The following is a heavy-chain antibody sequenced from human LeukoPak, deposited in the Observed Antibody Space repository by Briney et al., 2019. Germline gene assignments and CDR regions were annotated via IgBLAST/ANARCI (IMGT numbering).Heavy chain of an antibody. CDR3: TKDPHAVATPRVY. V-gene: IGHV3-23*01. CDR1: GFTFSFYA. CDR2: ISATGGDT. Sequence: GGSLRRCCAASGFTFSFYAMMWVRQTPGWGPEFVSSISATGGDTYYLDSVTGRFTISRDNSKNTLYLQMNSLRAEDTAIYYCTKDPHAVATPRVYWGQGILVTVSS. D-gene: IGHD2-21*02. J-gene: IGHJ4*02.